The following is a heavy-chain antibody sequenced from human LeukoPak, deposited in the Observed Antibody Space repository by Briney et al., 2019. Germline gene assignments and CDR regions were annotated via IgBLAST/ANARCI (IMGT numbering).Heavy chain of an antibody. CDR3: AGEYSNSSDTKRSFDY. CDR1: GASISSYF. V-gene: IGHV4-4*07. J-gene: IGHJ4*02. CDR2: FYSSGIT. D-gene: IGHD6-6*01. Sequence: KPSETLSLTCTVSGASISSYFWTWIRQPAGKGLEWIGRFYSSGITNYNPSLKSRVTMSLDTSKNQFSLTLSSVTAADTAVYYCAGEYSNSSDTKRSFDYWGQGTLVTVSS.